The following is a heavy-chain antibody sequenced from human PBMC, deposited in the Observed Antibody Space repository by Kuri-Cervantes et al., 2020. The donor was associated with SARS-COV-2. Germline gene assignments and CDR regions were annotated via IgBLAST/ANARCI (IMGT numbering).Heavy chain of an antibody. CDR1: GYTFTGYY. CDR3: ARGYTIFGAVGYFDL. J-gene: IGHJ2*01. CDR2: INPNSGGT. V-gene: IGHV1-2*02. D-gene: IGHD3-3*01. Sequence: ASVKVSCKASGYTFTGYYMHWVRQAPGQGLEWMGWINPNSGGTNYAQKFQGRVTMTRDTSISTAYMELSRLRSDDTAVYYCARGYTIFGAVGYFDLWGRGTLVTVSS.